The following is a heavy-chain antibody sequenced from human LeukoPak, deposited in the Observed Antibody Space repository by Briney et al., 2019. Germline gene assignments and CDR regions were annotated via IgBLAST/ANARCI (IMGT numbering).Heavy chain of an antibody. V-gene: IGHV3-30*03. CDR2: ISYDGSNK. Sequence: KAGGSLRLSCAASGFTFSSYGMHWVRQAPGKGLEWVAVISYDGSNKYYADSVKGRFTISRDNSKNTLYLQMNSLRAEDTAVYYCATPLLGAVAGLGAFDIWGQGTMVTVSS. CDR3: ATPLLGAVAGLGAFDI. CDR1: GFTFSSYG. J-gene: IGHJ3*02. D-gene: IGHD6-19*01.